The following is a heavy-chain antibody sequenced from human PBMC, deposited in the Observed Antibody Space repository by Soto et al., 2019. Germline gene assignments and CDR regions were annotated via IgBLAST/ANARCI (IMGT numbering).Heavy chain of an antibody. Sequence: SETLSLTCTVSGGSISSSSYYWGWIRQPPGKGLEWIGSIYYSGSTYYNPSLKSRVTISVDTSKNQFSLKLSSVTAADTAVYYCARGGSSGYRLNWFDPWGQGTLVTVSS. CDR3: ARGGSSGYRLNWFDP. CDR1: GGSISSSSYY. J-gene: IGHJ5*02. V-gene: IGHV4-39*01. D-gene: IGHD3-22*01. CDR2: IYYSGST.